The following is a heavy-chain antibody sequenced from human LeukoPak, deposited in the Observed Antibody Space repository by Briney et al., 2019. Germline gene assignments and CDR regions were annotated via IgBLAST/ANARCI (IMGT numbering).Heavy chain of an antibody. D-gene: IGHD3-16*01. CDR1: GFTYSDYG. CDR2: TLNDGTWE. V-gene: IGHV3-30*02. J-gene: IGHJ5*01. Sequence: GGSLRLSCAASGFTYSDYGMHWVRQAPGRGLEWVAVTLNDGTWEYYPDSVKGRLTISRDNSRNTLYLQMNSVRLEDTAIYYCVKGGTITHNWFACCGQGTLVTVSS. CDR3: VKGGTITHNWFAC.